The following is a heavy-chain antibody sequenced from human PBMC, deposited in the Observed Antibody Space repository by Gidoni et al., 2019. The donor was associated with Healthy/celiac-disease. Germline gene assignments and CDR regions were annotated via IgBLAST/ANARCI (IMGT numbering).Heavy chain of an antibody. CDR2: IYYSGST. J-gene: IGHJ6*02. D-gene: IGHD4-17*01. CDR1: GGSISSSSYY. CDR3: ARVDDGDYYYYGMDV. V-gene: IGHV4-39*07. Sequence: QLQLQESGPGLVKPSETLSLTCTVSGGSISSSSYYWGWIRQPPGQGLEWIGSIYYSGSTYYNPSLKSRVTISVDTSKNQFSLKLSSVTAADTAVYYCARVDDGDYYYYGMDVWGQGTTVTVSS.